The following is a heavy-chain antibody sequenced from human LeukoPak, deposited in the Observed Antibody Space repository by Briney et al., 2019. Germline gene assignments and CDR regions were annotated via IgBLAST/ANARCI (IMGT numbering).Heavy chain of an antibody. D-gene: IGHD4-23*01. CDR1: GFTFSTYA. CDR3: AKGRGGNSRGAFDI. V-gene: IGHV3-23*01. Sequence: GSLRLSCAASGFTFSTYAMSWVRQAPGKGLEWVSAISGGGGSTYYADSVKGRFTISRDNSKNTLYLQMNSLRAEDTAVYYCAKGRGGNSRGAFDIWGQGTMVTVSS. CDR2: ISGGGGST. J-gene: IGHJ3*02.